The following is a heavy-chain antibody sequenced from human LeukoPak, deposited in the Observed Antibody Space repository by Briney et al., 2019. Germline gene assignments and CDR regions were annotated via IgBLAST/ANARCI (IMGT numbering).Heavy chain of an antibody. D-gene: IGHD6-13*01. CDR3: ASSKGAKEKRRSSSWSHYYYGMDL. CDR1: GYSFTSYW. V-gene: IGHV5-51*01. CDR2: IYPGDSDT. Sequence: GESLKISCRGSGYSFTSYWIGWVRQMPGRGLEWTGIIYPGDSDTRYSPSFQGQVTISADKSISTAYLQWSSLKASDTAMYYCASSKGAKEKRRSSSWSHYYYGMDLWGQGTTVTVSS. J-gene: IGHJ6*02.